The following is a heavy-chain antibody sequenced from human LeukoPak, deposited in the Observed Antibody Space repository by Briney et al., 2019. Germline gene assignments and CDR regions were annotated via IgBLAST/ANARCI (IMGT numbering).Heavy chain of an antibody. V-gene: IGHV1-8*01. D-gene: IGHD3-9*01. Sequence: ASVKVSCKASGYTFTSYDINWVRQATGQGLEWMGWMNPNSGNTSYAQKFQGRVTMTRNTSISTAYMELSSLRSEDTAVYYCARSSPVLQYFGLTYWGQGTLVTVSS. J-gene: IGHJ4*02. CDR3: ARSSPVLQYFGLTY. CDR1: GYTFTSYD. CDR2: MNPNSGNT.